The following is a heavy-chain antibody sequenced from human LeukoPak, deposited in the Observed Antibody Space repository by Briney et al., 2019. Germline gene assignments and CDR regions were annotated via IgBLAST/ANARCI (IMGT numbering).Heavy chain of an antibody. CDR3: ASHGYSSGWGVDY. J-gene: IGHJ4*02. CDR2: IIPILGIA. Sequence: GASVKVSCKASGGTFSSYAISWVRQAPGQGLEWMGRIIPILGIANYAQKFQGRVTITADKSTSTAYMELSSLRSEDTAVYYCASHGYSSGWGVDYWGQGTLVTVSS. D-gene: IGHD6-19*01. V-gene: IGHV1-69*04. CDR1: GGTFSSYA.